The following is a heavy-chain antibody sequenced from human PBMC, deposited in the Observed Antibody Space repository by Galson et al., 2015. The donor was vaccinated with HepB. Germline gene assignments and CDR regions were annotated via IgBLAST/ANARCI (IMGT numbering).Heavy chain of an antibody. CDR3: TRHGPSTHGWDYYDY. Sequence: SLRLSCAASGFTFGDYAVDWVRQAPGKGLEWVGFIRSKAYGGTADTAASVTGRFTISRDDSKSIAYLQMNSLKTEDTAVYFCTRHGPSTHGWDYYDYWGQGTLVTVSS. V-gene: IGHV3-49*04. CDR2: IRSKAYGGTA. CDR1: GFTFGDYA. J-gene: IGHJ4*02. D-gene: IGHD5/OR15-5a*01.